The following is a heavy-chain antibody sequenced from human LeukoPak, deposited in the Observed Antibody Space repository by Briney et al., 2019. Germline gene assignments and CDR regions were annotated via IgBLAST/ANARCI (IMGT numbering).Heavy chain of an antibody. J-gene: IGHJ6*02. CDR3: ARAHYYYGMDV. CDR2: INHSGST. V-gene: IGHV4-34*01. CDR1: GGSFSGYY. Sequence: SETLSLTCAVYGGSFSGYYWSWIRQPPGKGLEWIGEINHSGSTNYNPSLKSRVTISVDTSKNQFSLKLSSVTAADTAVYCCARAHYYYGMDVWGQGTTVTVSS.